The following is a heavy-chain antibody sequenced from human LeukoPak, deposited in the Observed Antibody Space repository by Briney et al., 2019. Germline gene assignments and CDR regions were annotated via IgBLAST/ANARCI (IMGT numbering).Heavy chain of an antibody. V-gene: IGHV4-59*01. J-gene: IGHJ4*02. Sequence: ASETLSLTCTVSGGSISSYYWTWIRQPPGKGLEWIGYIYYSGSTNYNPSLKSRVTLSVDTSKNQFSLKLSSVTAADTAVYYCARLLKGVVAAFDYWGQGTLVTVSS. CDR1: GGSISSYY. D-gene: IGHD2-15*01. CDR2: IYYSGST. CDR3: ARLLKGVVAAFDY.